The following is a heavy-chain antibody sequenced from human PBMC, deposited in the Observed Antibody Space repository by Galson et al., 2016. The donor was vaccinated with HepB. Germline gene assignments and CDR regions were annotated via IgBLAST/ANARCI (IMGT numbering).Heavy chain of an antibody. Sequence: SVKVSCKASGYIFTSYTMHWVRQAPGQRLEWMGWINVGSGYTKNSQNFQGRVTITTDTSASTAYMELGSLTSEDTAVYYCASRVKGEPGSFDIWGQGTMLTVSS. CDR3: ASRVKGEPGSFDI. V-gene: IGHV1-3*01. D-gene: IGHD1-14*01. CDR1: GYIFTSYT. J-gene: IGHJ3*02. CDR2: INVGSGYT.